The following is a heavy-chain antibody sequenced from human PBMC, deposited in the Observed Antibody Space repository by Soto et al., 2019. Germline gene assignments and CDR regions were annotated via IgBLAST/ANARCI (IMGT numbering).Heavy chain of an antibody. Sequence: QVQLVESGGGVVQPGRSLRLSCAASGFTFSSYGMHWVRQAPGKGLEWVAVISYDGSNKYYADSVKGRFTISRDNSKNTLYLQMNSLRADDTAVYYCARATVLSPGDYWGQGTLVIVSS. CDR3: ARATVLSPGDY. D-gene: IGHD4-17*01. V-gene: IGHV3-30*03. CDR1: GFTFSSYG. J-gene: IGHJ4*02. CDR2: ISYDGSNK.